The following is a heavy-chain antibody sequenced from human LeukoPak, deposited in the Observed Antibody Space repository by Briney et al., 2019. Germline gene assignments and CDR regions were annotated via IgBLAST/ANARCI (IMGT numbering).Heavy chain of an antibody. CDR2: ISGSGGST. CDR1: GFTFSDYY. D-gene: IGHD5-18*01. J-gene: IGHJ4*02. V-gene: IGHV3-23*01. CDR3: AKDSPKKDTAMVTPLGGPSDY. Sequence: PGGSLRLSCAASGFTFSDYYMSWIRQAPGKGLEWVSAISGSGGSTYYADSVKGRFTISRDNSKNTLYLQMNSLRAEDTAVYYCAKDSPKKDTAMVTPLGGPSDYWGQGTLVTVSS.